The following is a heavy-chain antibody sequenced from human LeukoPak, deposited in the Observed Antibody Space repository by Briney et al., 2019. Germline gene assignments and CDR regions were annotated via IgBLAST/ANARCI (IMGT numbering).Heavy chain of an antibody. Sequence: GGSLRLSCAASGFTFSSYAMSWVRRAPGKGLEWVSAISGSGGSTYYADSVKGRFTISRDNSKNTLYLQMNSLRAEDTAVYYCAKIIERGIAAAGNFDYWGQGTLVTVSS. CDR3: AKIIERGIAAAGNFDY. CDR1: GFTFSSYA. CDR2: ISGSGGST. V-gene: IGHV3-23*01. D-gene: IGHD6-13*01. J-gene: IGHJ4*02.